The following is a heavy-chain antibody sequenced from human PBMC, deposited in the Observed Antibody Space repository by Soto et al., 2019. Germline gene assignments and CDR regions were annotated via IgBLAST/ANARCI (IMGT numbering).Heavy chain of an antibody. CDR1: GGTSSSYA. V-gene: IGHV1-69*13. Sequence: SVKVSCKASGGTSSSYAISWVRQAPGQGLEWMGGIIPIFGTANYAQKFQGRVTITADESTSTAYMELSSLRSEDTAVYYCAREDCSSTSCYAGEYYYYGMDVWGQGTTVTVSS. CDR3: AREDCSSTSCYAGEYYYYGMDV. J-gene: IGHJ6*02. CDR2: IIPIFGTA. D-gene: IGHD2-2*01.